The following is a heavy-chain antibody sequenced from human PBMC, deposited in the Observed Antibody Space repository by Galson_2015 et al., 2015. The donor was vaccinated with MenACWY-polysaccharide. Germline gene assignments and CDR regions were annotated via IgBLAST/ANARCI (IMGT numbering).Heavy chain of an antibody. V-gene: IGHV3-23*01. D-gene: IGHD2-2*01. CDR3: ARVRCSSVKYQFDY. Sequence: SLRLSCAASGFTFTSYAMSWVRQAPGKGLEWVSTIGGSGSNTHYADSVKGRFTVSRDNTKNTLSLQMNSLRAEDTAVYYCARVRCSSVKYQFDYWGQGTLVAVSS. CDR2: IGGSGSNT. J-gene: IGHJ4*02. CDR1: GFTFTSYA.